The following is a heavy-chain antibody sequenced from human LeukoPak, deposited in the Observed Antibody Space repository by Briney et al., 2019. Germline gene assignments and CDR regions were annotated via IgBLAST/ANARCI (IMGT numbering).Heavy chain of an antibody. J-gene: IGHJ6*04. CDR1: GGSISHYF. Sequence: PSETLSLTCTVSGGSISHYFWSWIRQPPGQGLEWVGYVYYRGNTIYSPSLGSRVTISVDSSKNEFSLKMTSVTAADTAVYYCARHADIAAYREGMDVWGKGTTVTVSS. D-gene: IGHD2-15*01. V-gene: IGHV4-59*01. CDR2: VYYRGNT. CDR3: ARHADIAAYREGMDV.